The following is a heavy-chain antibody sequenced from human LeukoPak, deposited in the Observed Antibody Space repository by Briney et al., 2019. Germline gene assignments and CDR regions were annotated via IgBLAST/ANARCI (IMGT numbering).Heavy chain of an antibody. D-gene: IGHD2-15*01. V-gene: IGHV1-2*02. CDR2: INANSGDT. CDR3: VRLLAEGNY. Sequence: ASVKVSCKASGYIFTDCYMHWVRQAPGQGLEWMGWINANSGDTNYPQKFQGRVTMTRDTSISTAYMEVNRLRYDDTAVYYCVRLLAEGNYWGQGTLVTVSS. J-gene: IGHJ4*02. CDR1: GYIFTDCY.